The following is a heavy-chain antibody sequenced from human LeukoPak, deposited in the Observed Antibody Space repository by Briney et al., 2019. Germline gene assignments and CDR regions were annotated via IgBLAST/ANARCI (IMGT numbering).Heavy chain of an antibody. V-gene: IGHV3-74*01. CDR2: INSDGSST. D-gene: IGHD3-22*01. CDR1: GFTFSSYW. Sequence: PGGSLRLSCAASGFTFSSYWMHWVRQAPGKGLVWVSRINSDGSSTSYADSVKGRFTISRDNAKNTLYLQMNSLRAEDTAVYYCAKGFDYDSSGNDAFDIWGQGTMVTVSS. CDR3: AKGFDYDSSGNDAFDI. J-gene: IGHJ3*02.